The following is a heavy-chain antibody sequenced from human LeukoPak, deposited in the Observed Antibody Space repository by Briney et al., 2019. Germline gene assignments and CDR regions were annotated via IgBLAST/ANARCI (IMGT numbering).Heavy chain of an antibody. CDR2: IYHSGST. CDR3: ARPKYCSSTSCQRGDNWFDP. CDR1: GGSISSSNW. D-gene: IGHD2-2*01. V-gene: IGHV4-4*02. J-gene: IGHJ5*02. Sequence: SGTLSLTCAVSGGSISSSNWWSWVRQPPGKGLEWIGEIYHSGSTNYNPSLKSRVTISVDKSKNQFSLKLSSVTAADTAVYYCARPKYCSSTSCQRGDNWFDPWGQGTLVTVSS.